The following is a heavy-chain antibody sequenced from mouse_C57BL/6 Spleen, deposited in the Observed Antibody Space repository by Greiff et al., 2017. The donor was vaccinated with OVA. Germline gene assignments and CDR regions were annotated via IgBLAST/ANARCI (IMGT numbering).Heavy chain of an antibody. CDR2: ISSGGDYI. J-gene: IGHJ4*01. CDR1: GFTFSSYA. Sequence: EVQRVESGEGLVKPGGSLKLSCAASGFTFSSYAMSWVRQTPEKRLEWVAYISSGGDYIYYADTVKGRFTISRDNARNTLYLQMSSLKSEDTAMYYCTRRGSPPGAMDYWGQGTSVTVSS. CDR3: TRRGSPPGAMDY. V-gene: IGHV5-9-1*02.